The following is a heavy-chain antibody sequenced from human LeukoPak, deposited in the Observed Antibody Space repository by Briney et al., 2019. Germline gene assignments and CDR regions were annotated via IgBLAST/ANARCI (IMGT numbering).Heavy chain of an antibody. Sequence: GGPLRLSCAASGFTFSSYSMNWVRQAPGKGLEWVSYISSDGSVTKYAASVKGRFTISRDNAVNTLYLQMNSLRVEDTAVYYCVRGSLRLPRSTPDYWGQGTLVTVSS. J-gene: IGHJ4*02. CDR1: GFTFSSYS. D-gene: IGHD2-21*02. CDR2: ISSDGSVT. V-gene: IGHV3-74*03. CDR3: VRGSLRLPRSTPDY.